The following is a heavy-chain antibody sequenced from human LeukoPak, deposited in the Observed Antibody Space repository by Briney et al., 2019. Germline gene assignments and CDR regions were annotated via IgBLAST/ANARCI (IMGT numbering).Heavy chain of an antibody. V-gene: IGHV4-39*07. Sequence: SETLSLTCIVSGDSISSGSFYWGWIRQPPGQGLEWIGSIDYSGSSYYNPSLQSRVTISVDTSKYQFSLKLSSVTAADTAVYYCARCSVVGRTGYHFDFWGQGTLVTVSS. J-gene: IGHJ4*02. D-gene: IGHD1-26*01. CDR1: GDSISSGSFY. CDR2: IDYSGSS. CDR3: ARCSVVGRTGYHFDF.